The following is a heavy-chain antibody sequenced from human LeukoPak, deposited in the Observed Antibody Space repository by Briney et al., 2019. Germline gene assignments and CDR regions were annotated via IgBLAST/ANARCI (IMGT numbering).Heavy chain of an antibody. J-gene: IGHJ4*02. CDR1: GYTFTSYD. Sequence: ASVKVSCKASGYTFTSYDNNRVRQATGQGLEWMGWMNPNSGNTGYAQKFQGRVTITRNTSISTAYMELSSLRSEDTAVYYCARDGPNYYDSSGYHYWGQGTLVTVSS. D-gene: IGHD3-22*01. V-gene: IGHV1-8*03. CDR2: MNPNSGNT. CDR3: ARDGPNYYDSSGYHY.